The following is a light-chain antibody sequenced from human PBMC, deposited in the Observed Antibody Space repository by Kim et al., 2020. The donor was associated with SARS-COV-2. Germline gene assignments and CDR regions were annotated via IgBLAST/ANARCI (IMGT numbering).Light chain of an antibody. V-gene: IGLV1-40*01. J-gene: IGLJ2*01. CDR3: QSYDSILSSVI. Sequence: MVTISCTGGSSNNGAYYDVNWYQQVPGTAPKLIIYKNNNRPSGVPDRFSGSKSDTSASLDITGLQAVDEADYYCQSYDSILSSVIFGGGTQLTVL. CDR1: SSNNGAYYD. CDR2: KNN.